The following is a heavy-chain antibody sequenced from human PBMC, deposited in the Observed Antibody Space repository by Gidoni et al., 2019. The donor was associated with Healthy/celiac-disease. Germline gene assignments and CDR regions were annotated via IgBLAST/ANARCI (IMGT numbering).Heavy chain of an antibody. V-gene: IGHV3-15*01. D-gene: IGHD3-3*01. J-gene: IGHJ6*03. CDR2: IKSKTEGGTT. Sequence: EVQLVESGGGLVKPGGSLRLSCAASGFTAGKGLEWVGRIKSKTEGGTTDYAAPVKGRFTISRDDSKNTLYLQMNSLKTEDTAVYYCTTSPYYDFWSGRYYYYYYMDVWGKGTTVTVSS. CDR3: TTSPYYDFWSGRYYYYYYMDV. CDR1: GFTA.